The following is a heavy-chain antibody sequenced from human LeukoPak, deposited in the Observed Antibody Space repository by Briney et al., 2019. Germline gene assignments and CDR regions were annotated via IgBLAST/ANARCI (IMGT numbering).Heavy chain of an antibody. Sequence: WQTLSLTCTVSGGSISSYYWSWIRQPPGKGLEWIGYIYYSGSTNYNPSLKSRVTISVDTSKSQFSLKLNSVTAADTAVYYCARDPRGGTSRDNWFDPWGQGTLVTVPS. CDR1: GGSISSYY. J-gene: IGHJ5*02. D-gene: IGHD1-1*01. V-gene: IGHV4-59*01. CDR3: ARDPRGGTSRDNWFDP. CDR2: IYYSGST.